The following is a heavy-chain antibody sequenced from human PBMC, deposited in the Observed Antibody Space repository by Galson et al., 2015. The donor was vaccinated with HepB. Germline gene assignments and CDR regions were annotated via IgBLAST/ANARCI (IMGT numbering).Heavy chain of an antibody. V-gene: IGHV4-31*03. CDR2: IYYSGST. CDR3: AREVATRPIPGYYFDY. J-gene: IGHJ4*02. Sequence: TLSLTCTVSGGSISSGGYYWSWIRQRPGKGLEWIGYIYYSGSTYYNPSLKSRVTISVDTSKNQFSLKLSSVTAADTAVYYCAREVATRPIPGYYFDYWGQGTLVTVSS. D-gene: IGHD5-12*01. CDR1: GGSISSGGYY.